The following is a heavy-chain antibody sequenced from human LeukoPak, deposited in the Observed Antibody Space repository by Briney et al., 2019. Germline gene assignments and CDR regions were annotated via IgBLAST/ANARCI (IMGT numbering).Heavy chain of an antibody. D-gene: IGHD4-23*01. V-gene: IGHV1-69*05. CDR1: GGTFSSYA. CDR2: IIPIFGTA. J-gene: IGHJ3*02. CDR3: YGTDTDCGGNSENDAFDI. Sequence: GASVKVSCKASGGTFSSYAISWVRQAPGQGLEWMGGIIPIFGTANYAQKFQGRVTITTDESTSTAYMELSSLRSEDTAVYYCYGTDTDCGGNSENDAFDIWGQGTMVTVSS.